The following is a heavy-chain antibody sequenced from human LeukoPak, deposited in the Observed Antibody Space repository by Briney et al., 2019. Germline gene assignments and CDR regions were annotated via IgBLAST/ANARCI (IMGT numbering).Heavy chain of an antibody. J-gene: IGHJ4*02. CDR3: ARGDDYKSTLFDY. D-gene: IGHD5-12*01. Sequence: SETLSLTCTVSGGYIRNYYWNWIRQPPGKGLEWIGYISYSGSTNYNPSLKSRVTISLDTSKKQFSLKLYSATAADTAVYYCARGDDYKSTLFDYWGQGTLVTVSS. V-gene: IGHV4-59*01. CDR2: ISYSGST. CDR1: GGYIRNYY.